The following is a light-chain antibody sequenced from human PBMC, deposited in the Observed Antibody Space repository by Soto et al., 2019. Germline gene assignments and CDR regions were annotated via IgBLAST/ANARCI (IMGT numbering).Light chain of an antibody. CDR2: DVS. V-gene: IGKV3-15*01. Sequence: IGMKQSPATLSVSPGERATLSCRAGQGVTTNFAWYQQKSGQSPRLLIYDVSIRATGVPARFSGTGSETDFTLTISGLQSEDSAVYFCQQYNNWPFSFGQGTRLEI. CDR3: QQYNNWPFS. CDR1: QGVTTN. J-gene: IGKJ5*01.